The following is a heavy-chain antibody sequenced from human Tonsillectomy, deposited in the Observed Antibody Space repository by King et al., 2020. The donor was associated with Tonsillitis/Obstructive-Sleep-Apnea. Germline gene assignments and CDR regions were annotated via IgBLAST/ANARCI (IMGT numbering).Heavy chain of an antibody. CDR2: ISYDGSNK. D-gene: IGHD2-21*01. CDR3: ARVSEIAADYYYYYYMDV. J-gene: IGHJ6*03. Sequence: VQQVASGGGVDQPGRSLRLSCAASGFTFSTCPMHWVRQAPGKGLEWVAFISYDGSNKYYADSVKGRFTISRDNSKNTLYLQMHSLRAEDTAVYYCARVSEIAADYYYYYYMDVWGKGTTVTFSS. V-gene: IGHV3-30*04. CDR1: GFTFSTCP.